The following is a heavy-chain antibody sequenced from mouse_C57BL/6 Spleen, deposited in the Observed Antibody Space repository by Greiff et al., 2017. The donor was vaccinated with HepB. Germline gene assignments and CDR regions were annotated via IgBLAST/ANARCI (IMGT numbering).Heavy chain of an antibody. D-gene: IGHD4-1*02. CDR2: SRNKANDYTT. V-gene: IGHV7-1*01. CDR1: GFTFSDFY. Sequence: EVMLVESGGGLVQSGRSLRLSCATSGFTFSDFYMEWVRQAPGKGLEWIAASRNKANDYTTEYSASVKGRFIVSRDTSQSILYLQMNALRAEDTAIYYCARDAPQLGHAMDYWGQGTSVTVSS. J-gene: IGHJ4*01. CDR3: ARDAPQLGHAMDY.